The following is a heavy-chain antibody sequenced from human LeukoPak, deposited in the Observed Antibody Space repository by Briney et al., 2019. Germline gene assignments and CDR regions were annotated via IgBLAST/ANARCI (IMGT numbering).Heavy chain of an antibody. V-gene: IGHV1-2*02. CDR1: GYTFTGYY. CDR2: INPNSGGT. J-gene: IGHJ4*02. CDR3: ARDRYYYDSSGYYVPGY. D-gene: IGHD3-22*01. Sequence: GASVKVSCKASGYTFTGYYMHWVRQAPGQGLEWMGWINPNSGGTNYAQKFQGRVTMTRDTSISTAYMELSRLRSDDTAVYYCARDRYYYDSSGYYVPGYWGQGTLVTVSS.